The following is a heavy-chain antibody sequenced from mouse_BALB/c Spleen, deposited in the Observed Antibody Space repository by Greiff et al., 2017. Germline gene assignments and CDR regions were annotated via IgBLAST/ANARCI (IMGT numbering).Heavy chain of an antibody. J-gene: IGHJ2*01. CDR2: IRSKSNNYAT. CDR3: VRHLDYYGSSYGYFDY. Sequence: DAGGGLVQPKGSLKLSCAASGFTFNTYAMNWVRQAPGKGLEWVARIRSKSNNYATYYADSVKDRFTISRDDSQSMLYLQMNNLKTEDTAMYYCVRHLDYYGSSYGYFDYWGQGTTLTVSS. CDR1: GFTFNTYA. D-gene: IGHD1-1*01. V-gene: IGHV10-1*02.